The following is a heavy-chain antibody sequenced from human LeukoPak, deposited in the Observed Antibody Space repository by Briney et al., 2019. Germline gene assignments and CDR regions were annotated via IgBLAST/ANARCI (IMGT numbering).Heavy chain of an antibody. V-gene: IGHV4-39*01. CDR1: GGSISSSSYY. D-gene: IGHD3-22*01. J-gene: IGHJ4*02. CDR2: FYYYGSS. CDR3: ARGSSGYYY. Sequence: SETLSLTCTVSGGSISSSSYYWGWIRQPPGKGLEWIGTFYYYGSSHYNPSLKSRLTMSVDTSKSQFSLKLDSVTAADTAVYYCARGSSGYYYWGQGTLVTVSS.